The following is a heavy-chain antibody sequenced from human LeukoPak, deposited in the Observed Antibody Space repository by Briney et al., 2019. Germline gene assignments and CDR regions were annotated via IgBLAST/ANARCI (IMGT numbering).Heavy chain of an antibody. V-gene: IGHV3-23*01. J-gene: IGHJ4*02. CDR1: GFTFSSYA. CDR2: ISGSGGDT. CDR3: AKEFVDPYAYYACFVF. D-gene: IGHD3-10*01. Sequence: GGSLRLSCAASGFTFSSYAMSWVRQAPGKGLEWVSAISGSGGDTYYADSVKGRFTISRDNFKNTLYLQMNSLRPEDTAAYYCAKEFVDPYAYYACFVFWGQGTLVTVSS.